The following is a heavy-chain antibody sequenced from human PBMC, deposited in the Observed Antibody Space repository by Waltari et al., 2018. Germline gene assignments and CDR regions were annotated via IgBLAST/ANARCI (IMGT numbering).Heavy chain of an antibody. CDR3: ARGRSPQWMVHGMDV. V-gene: IGHV3-21*01. CDR2: ISSSSRDT. Sequence: VGQAPGKGLWLVSCISSSSRDTYYAYSEKGRFTISRYNAKNSLYLQMNNLRAEDTAVYYCARGRSPQWMVHGMDVWGQGTTVTVSS. J-gene: IGHJ6*02. D-gene: IGHD6-19*01.